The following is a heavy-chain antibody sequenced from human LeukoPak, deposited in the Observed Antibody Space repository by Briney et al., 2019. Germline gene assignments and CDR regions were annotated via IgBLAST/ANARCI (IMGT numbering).Heavy chain of an antibody. CDR2: INHSGST. Sequence: SETLSLTCAVYGGSFSGYYWSWIRQPPGKGLEWIGEINHSGSTNYNPSLKSRVTISVDTSKNQFSLKLSSVTAADTAVYYCASSYGSGSYYQGYFDYWGQGTLVTVSS. V-gene: IGHV4-34*01. D-gene: IGHD3-10*01. CDR3: ASSYGSGSYYQGYFDY. J-gene: IGHJ4*02. CDR1: GGSFSGYY.